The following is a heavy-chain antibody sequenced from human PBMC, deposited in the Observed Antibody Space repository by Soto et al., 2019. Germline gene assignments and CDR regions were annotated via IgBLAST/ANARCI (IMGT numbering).Heavy chain of an antibody. CDR1: GYPFTTYY. J-gene: IGHJ4*02. D-gene: IGHD3-10*01. V-gene: IGHV1-2*02. CDR3: ATDDYGIFPY. CDR2: IDPRSGGT. Sequence: GASVKVSCKVSGYPFTTYYIHWVRQAPGQGLEWMGWIDPRSGGTVYEQKFQGRVTMTRDTSISTVYMDLSGLTSDDTALYYCATDDYGIFPYWGQGSLVTVLL.